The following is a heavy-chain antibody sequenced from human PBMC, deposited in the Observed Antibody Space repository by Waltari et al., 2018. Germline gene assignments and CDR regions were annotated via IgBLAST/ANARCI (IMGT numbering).Heavy chain of an antibody. D-gene: IGHD3-10*01. Sequence: EVQLVESGGGLVQPGGSLRLPCAASGFTFSSLWMSWVRQAPGKGLGGGANINQDGSEKFYVGSVKGRFTMPRDNAKNSLYLQMNSLRVEDTAVYYCVGWFGYLVNYWGQGTLVTVSS. CDR3: VGWFGYLVNY. CDR1: GFTFSSLW. CDR2: INQDGSEK. J-gene: IGHJ4*02. V-gene: IGHV3-7*01.